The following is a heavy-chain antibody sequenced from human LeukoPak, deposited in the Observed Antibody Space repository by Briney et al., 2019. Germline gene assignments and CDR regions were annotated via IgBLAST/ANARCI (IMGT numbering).Heavy chain of an antibody. D-gene: IGHD3-16*01. Sequence: GGSLRLSCAASGFNFNNYDMHWVRQAPGKGLEWVSALGSAGDTYYPDSVRGRFTISKETAKNSLYLQMTSLRDEDTAVYYCVRGRRSYGFDHWGQGTLVTVSS. J-gene: IGHJ4*02. CDR2: LGSAGDT. V-gene: IGHV3-13*01. CDR3: VRGRRSYGFDH. CDR1: GFNFNNYD.